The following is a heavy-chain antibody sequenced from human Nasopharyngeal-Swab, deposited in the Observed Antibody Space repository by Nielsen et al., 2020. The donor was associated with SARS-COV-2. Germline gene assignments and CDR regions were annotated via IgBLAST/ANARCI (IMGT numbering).Heavy chain of an antibody. Sequence: SLKISCAASGFTFDDYAMHWVRQAPGKGLEWVSGLSWNSGSIGYADSVKGRFTISRDNAKNSLYLQMNSLRAEDTALYYCAKDIEVDIVVVVAANAFDIWGQGTMVTVSS. J-gene: IGHJ3*02. V-gene: IGHV3-9*01. D-gene: IGHD2-15*01. CDR2: LSWNSGSI. CDR3: AKDIEVDIVVVVAANAFDI. CDR1: GFTFDDYA.